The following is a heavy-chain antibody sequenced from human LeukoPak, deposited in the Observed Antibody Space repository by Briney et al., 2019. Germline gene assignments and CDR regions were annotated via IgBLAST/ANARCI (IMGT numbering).Heavy chain of an antibody. D-gene: IGHD4-11*01. CDR1: GFTFSSYA. V-gene: IGHV3-23*01. CDR2: ISGSGDKT. CDR3: AKDDPNDYKPWIY. Sequence: GGSLRLSCAASGFTFSSYAMSWVRQAPGKGLEWVSLISGSGDKTYYADSVKGRFTISRDNSKNTLYLQVNSLRAADTAVYYCAKDDPNDYKPWIYWGQGTLVIVSS. J-gene: IGHJ4*02.